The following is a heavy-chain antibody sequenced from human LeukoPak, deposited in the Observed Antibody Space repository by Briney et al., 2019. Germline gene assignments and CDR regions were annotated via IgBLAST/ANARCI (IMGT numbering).Heavy chain of an antibody. CDR1: GGSISSYY. D-gene: IGHD2-21*02. J-gene: IGHJ3*02. Sequence: SETLSLTCTVSGGSISSYYWSWIRQPPGQGLKWIGYMYYSGITNYNPSLKSRVTISVDTSKNQFSLQLSSVTAADTAVYYCAREGLLCGGDCYRDAFDIWGQGTMVTVSS. CDR3: AREGLLCGGDCYRDAFDI. CDR2: MYYSGIT. V-gene: IGHV4-59*01.